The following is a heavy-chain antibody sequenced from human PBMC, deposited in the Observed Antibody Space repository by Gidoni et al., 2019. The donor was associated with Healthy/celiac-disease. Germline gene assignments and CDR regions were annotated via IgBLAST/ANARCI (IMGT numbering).Heavy chain of an antibody. J-gene: IGHJ6*02. V-gene: IGHV5-51*01. CDR3: ARDYDILTGYQTHYYGMDV. CDR2: IYPGDSDT. D-gene: IGHD3-9*01. Sequence: EVQLVQSGAEVKKPGESLKISCKGSGYSFTSYWIGWVRQMPGKGLEWMGIIYPGDSDTRYSPSVQGQVTISADKSISTAYLQWSSLKASDTAMYYCARDYDILTGYQTHYYGMDVWGQGTTVTVSS. CDR1: GYSFTSYW.